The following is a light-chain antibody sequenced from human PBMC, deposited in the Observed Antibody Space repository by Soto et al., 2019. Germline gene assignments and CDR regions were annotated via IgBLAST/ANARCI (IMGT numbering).Light chain of an antibody. Sequence: QAVVTQEPSLTVSPGGTVTLTCGSSTGAVTSGHYPYWFQQKPGQPPRTLIHDTSNKHSWTPARFSGSLLGGKTALTLSGAQPEDDAEYYCLLFYNGVGIFGGGTQLTVL. CDR1: TGAVTSGHY. CDR3: LLFYNGVGI. CDR2: DTS. J-gene: IGLJ2*01. V-gene: IGLV7-46*01.